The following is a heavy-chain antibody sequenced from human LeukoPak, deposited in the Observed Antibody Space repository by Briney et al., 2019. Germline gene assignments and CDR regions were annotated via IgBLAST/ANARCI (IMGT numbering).Heavy chain of an antibody. D-gene: IGHD3-10*01. CDR2: INTDGSIT. V-gene: IGHV3-74*01. CDR3: ARDRGPRTGFMVREAYDY. CDR1: GFTFSDYW. J-gene: IGHJ4*02. Sequence: GGSLRLSCAASGFTFSDYWIHWVRQAPGKGLVWVSRINTDGSITNYEDSVKGRFSISRDNAKNTLYLQMSSLRAEDTAVYYCARDRGPRTGFMVREAYDYWGQGTLVTVSS.